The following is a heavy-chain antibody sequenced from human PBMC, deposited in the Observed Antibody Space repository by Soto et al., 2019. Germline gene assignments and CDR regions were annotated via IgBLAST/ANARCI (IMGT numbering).Heavy chain of an antibody. Sequence: GASVKVSCKASGGTFSSYAISWVRQAPGQGLEWMGGIIPIFGTANYAQKFQGRVTITADESTSTAYMELSSLRSEDTAVYYCARDRISYYGMDVWGRGTTVTVSS. D-gene: IGHD3-3*02. CDR1: GGTFSSYA. V-gene: IGHV1-69*13. J-gene: IGHJ6*02. CDR3: ARDRISYYGMDV. CDR2: IIPIFGTA.